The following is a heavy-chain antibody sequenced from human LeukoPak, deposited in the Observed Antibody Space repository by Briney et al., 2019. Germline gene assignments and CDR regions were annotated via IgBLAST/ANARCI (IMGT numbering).Heavy chain of an antibody. Sequence: GGSLRLSCAASGFTFSSYEMNWVRQAPGKGLEWVSSISSSSSYIYYADSVKGRFTISRDNAKNSLYLQMNSLRAEDTAVYYCARELGIGGFDYWGQGTLVTVSS. CDR2: ISSSSSYI. CDR3: ARELGIGGFDY. CDR1: GFTFSSYE. J-gene: IGHJ4*02. V-gene: IGHV3-21*01. D-gene: IGHD3-16*01.